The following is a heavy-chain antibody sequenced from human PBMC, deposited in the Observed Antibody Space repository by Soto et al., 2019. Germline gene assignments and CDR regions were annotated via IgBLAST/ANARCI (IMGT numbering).Heavy chain of an antibody. CDR1: GFTFSSYA. CDR3: ARDPSLLIAAAGHGYYYYGMDV. Sequence: GGSLRLSCAASGFTFSSYAMHWVPQAPGKGLEWVAVISYDGSNKYYADSVKGRFTISRDNSKNTLYLQMNSLRAEDTAVYYCARDPSLLIAAAGHGYYYYGMDVWGQGTTVTVSS. J-gene: IGHJ6*02. V-gene: IGHV3-30-3*01. D-gene: IGHD6-13*01. CDR2: ISYDGSNK.